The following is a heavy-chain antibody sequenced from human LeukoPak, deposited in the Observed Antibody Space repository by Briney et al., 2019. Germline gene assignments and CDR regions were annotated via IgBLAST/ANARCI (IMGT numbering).Heavy chain of an antibody. Sequence: SETLSLTCTVSGSSISSSSYYWGWIRQPPGKGLEWIGSIYYSGSTYYNPSLKSRVTISVDTSKNQFSLKLSSVTAADTAVYYCARVLRDSSGYWVWFDPWGQGTLVTVSS. D-gene: IGHD3-22*01. CDR2: IYYSGST. CDR3: ARVLRDSSGYWVWFDP. CDR1: GSSISSSSYY. V-gene: IGHV4-39*07. J-gene: IGHJ5*02.